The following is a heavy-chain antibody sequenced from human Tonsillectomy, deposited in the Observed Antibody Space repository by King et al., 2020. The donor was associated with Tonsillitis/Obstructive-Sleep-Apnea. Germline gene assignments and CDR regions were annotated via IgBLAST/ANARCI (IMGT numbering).Heavy chain of an antibody. V-gene: IGHV2-5*02. CDR1: GFSLSTSGLG. D-gene: IGHD2-8*02. CDR3: AHDPGHFDY. J-gene: IGHJ4*02. CDR2: TYCDDDK. Sequence: TLKESCPTLVKPTQTLTLTCTFSGFSLSTSGLGVVWNCQPPGKTLEWLALTYCDDDKRYCPSLNSRLTITKDTSKNQVVLTMTNMDPVDTATYYCAHDPGHFDYWGQGTLVTVSS.